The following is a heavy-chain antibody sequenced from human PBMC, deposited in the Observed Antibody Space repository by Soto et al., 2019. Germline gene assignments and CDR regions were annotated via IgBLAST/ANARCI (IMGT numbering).Heavy chain of an antibody. CDR1: GFSFDEYG. D-gene: IGHD2-2*03. CDR3: AKDNDLDRDGPFDY. V-gene: IGHV3-9*01. CDR2: ISWNSGDI. J-gene: IGHJ4*02. Sequence: EVQLVESGGRSVQPGRSLRLSCAASGFSFDEYGMHWVRQGPGKGLEWVSGISWNSGDIYYADSVKGRFTISRDNAKRSLYLQMNSLRTEDTALYYCAKDNDLDRDGPFDYWGQGILVTVSS.